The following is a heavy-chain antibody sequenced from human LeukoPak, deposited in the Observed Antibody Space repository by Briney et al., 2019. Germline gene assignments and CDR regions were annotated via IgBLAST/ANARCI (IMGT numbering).Heavy chain of an antibody. CDR3: ARDASLGYCSGGSCHMSGDAFDI. CDR1: GGTFSSYA. CDR2: IIPIFGTA. Sequence: ASVKVSCKASGGTFSSYAISWVRQAPGQGLEWMGGIIPIFGTANYAQKFQGRVTITADKSTSTAYMELSSLRSEDTAVYYCARDASLGYCSGGSCHMSGDAFDIWGQGTMVTVSS. V-gene: IGHV1-69*06. J-gene: IGHJ3*02. D-gene: IGHD2-15*01.